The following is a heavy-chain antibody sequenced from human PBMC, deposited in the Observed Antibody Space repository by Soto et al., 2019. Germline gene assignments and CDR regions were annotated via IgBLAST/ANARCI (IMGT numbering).Heavy chain of an antibody. CDR1: GFTFGDYS. CDR3: ARSLRDTWNTYHLPY. CDR2: ISGTGASI. V-gene: IGHV3-23*01. J-gene: IGHJ4*02. Sequence: VQLLESGGDFVQPGGSQTLSCAASGFTFGDYSMRCVRQPPGMGLEWVSGISGTGASIYYADSVKGPFTISRHNSKDSLSLQMDSLRAEDTVVYCCARSLRDTWNTYHLPYLGQGTVVTVSS. D-gene: IGHD1-1*01.